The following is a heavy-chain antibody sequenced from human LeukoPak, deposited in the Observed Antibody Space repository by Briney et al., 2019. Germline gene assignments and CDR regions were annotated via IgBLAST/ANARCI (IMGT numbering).Heavy chain of an antibody. V-gene: IGHV3-11*04. Sequence: GGSLRLSCAASGFTFSDYYMSWIRQAPGKGLKWVSYISSSGSTIYYADSVKGRFTISRDNAKNSLYLQMNSLRAEDTAVYYCARGGYCSSTSCPDDAFDIWGQGTMVTVSS. CDR3: ARGGYCSSTSCPDDAFDI. J-gene: IGHJ3*02. CDR1: GFTFSDYY. D-gene: IGHD2-2*01. CDR2: ISSSGSTI.